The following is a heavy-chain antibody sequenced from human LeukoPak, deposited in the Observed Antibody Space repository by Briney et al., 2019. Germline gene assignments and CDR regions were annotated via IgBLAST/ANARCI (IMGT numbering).Heavy chain of an antibody. V-gene: IGHV3-7*03. J-gene: IGHJ3*02. Sequence: GGSLRLSCAASGFTFSSYWMSWVRQAPGKGLEWVANIKQDGSEKYYVDSVKGRFTISRDNAKNSLYLQMNSLRAEDTALYYCAKDIRRITMVRGASDDAFDIWGQGTMVTVSS. D-gene: IGHD3-10*01. CDR3: AKDIRRITMVRGASDDAFDI. CDR2: IKQDGSEK. CDR1: GFTFSSYW.